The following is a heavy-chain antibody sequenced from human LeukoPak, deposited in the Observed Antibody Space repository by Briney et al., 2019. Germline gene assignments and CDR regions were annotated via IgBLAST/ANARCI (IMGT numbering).Heavy chain of an antibody. CDR1: GFTFNRCW. Sequence: GGSLRLSCVVSGFTFNRCWMNWVRQAPGKGLEWVAHINPDGRDTYYVDSVKGRFTISRDNAQNSMYLQMNSPRVEDTAVYYCTSWGDTTAEYFQRWGQGTLVTVSS. D-gene: IGHD2-21*02. J-gene: IGHJ1*01. V-gene: IGHV3-7*01. CDR3: TSWGDTTAEYFQR. CDR2: INPDGRDT.